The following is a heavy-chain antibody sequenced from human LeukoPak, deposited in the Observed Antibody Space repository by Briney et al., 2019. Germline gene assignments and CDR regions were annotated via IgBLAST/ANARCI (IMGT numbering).Heavy chain of an antibody. V-gene: IGHV3-30*04. CDR2: ISYDGGNK. CDR1: GFTFSSYA. Sequence: GRSLRLSCAASGFTFSSYAMHWVRQAPGKGLEWVAVISYDGGNKYYADSVKGRFTISRDNSKNTLYLQMNSLRAEDTAVYYCARDLRHSSTDYWGQGTLVTVSS. CDR3: ARDLRHSSTDY. D-gene: IGHD6-19*01. J-gene: IGHJ4*02.